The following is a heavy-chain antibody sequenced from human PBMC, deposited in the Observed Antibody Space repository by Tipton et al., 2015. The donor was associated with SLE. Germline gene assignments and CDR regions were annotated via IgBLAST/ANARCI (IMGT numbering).Heavy chain of an antibody. D-gene: IGHD3-3*01. CDR3: ARTLRGDGVVVGLDHYYMDV. Sequence: TLSLTCAVYGESFMGYYWSWIRQSPGKGLEWVGEINHSGSTNYNPSLKSRVTISEDTSKDQFSLKLTSVTAADTAVYYCARTLRGDGVVVGLDHYYMDVWGKGTTVTVSS. J-gene: IGHJ6*03. CDR2: INHSGST. V-gene: IGHV4-34*01. CDR1: GESFMGYY.